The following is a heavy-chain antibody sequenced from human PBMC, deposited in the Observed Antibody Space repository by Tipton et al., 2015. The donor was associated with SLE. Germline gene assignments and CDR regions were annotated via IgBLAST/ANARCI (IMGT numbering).Heavy chain of an antibody. CDR3: ARGCSGTSCYWGDD. J-gene: IGHJ4*02. CDR2: IYTSGST. CDR1: GGSISRGSYY. Sequence: TLSLTCTVSGGSISRGSYYWNWIRQPAGKGLEWIGRIYTSGSTKYNSSLESRVTISVDTSKNQFSLKLSSVTAVDTAVYYCARGCSGTSCYWGDDWGQGSLVIVSS. D-gene: IGHD2-15*01. V-gene: IGHV4-61*02.